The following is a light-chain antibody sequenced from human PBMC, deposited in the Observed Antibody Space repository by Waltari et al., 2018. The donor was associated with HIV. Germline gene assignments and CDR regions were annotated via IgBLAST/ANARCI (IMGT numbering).Light chain of an antibody. CDR1: SSNIGAGYD. V-gene: IGLV1-40*03. CDR2: TNK. J-gene: IGLJ2*01. Sequence: QSVLPHPPSISGAPGQRITVSCSGTSSNIGAGYDVHWYQQLPGTPPKHLLYTNKNRPSGVPDRFSASKSDASASLAITGLQAADEGDYFCQSYDTSLSAWVFGGGTRLTVL. CDR3: QSYDTSLSAWV.